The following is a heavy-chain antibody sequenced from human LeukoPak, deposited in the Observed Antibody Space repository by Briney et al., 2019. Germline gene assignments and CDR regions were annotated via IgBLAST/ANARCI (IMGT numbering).Heavy chain of an antibody. Sequence: GGSLRLSCAASGFTFSSYWMHWVRQAPGKGLVWVSRINSDGSSTSYADSVKGRFTISRDNAKNTLYLQMNSLTVEDTGVYYCARAAEVIAVYYYGMDVWGQGTTVTVSS. CDR2: INSDGSST. V-gene: IGHV3-74*01. J-gene: IGHJ6*02. D-gene: IGHD6-19*01. CDR3: ARAAEVIAVYYYGMDV. CDR1: GFTFSSYW.